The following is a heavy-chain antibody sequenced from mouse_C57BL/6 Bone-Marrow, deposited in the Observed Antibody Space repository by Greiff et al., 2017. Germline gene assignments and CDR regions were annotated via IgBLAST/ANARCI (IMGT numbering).Heavy chain of an antibody. V-gene: IGHV1-7*01. J-gene: IGHJ4*01. CDR1: GYTFTSYW. CDR2: INPSSGYT. Sequence: VKLQESGAELAKPGDSVKLSCKASGYTFTSYWMHWVKPRPGKGLEWIGYINPSSGYTKYNQKFKDKATLTADKSSSTAYMQLSSLTYEDSAFYYCARLTTVVAYYYAMDYWGQGTSVTVSS. CDR3: ARLTTVVAYYYAMDY. D-gene: IGHD1-1*01.